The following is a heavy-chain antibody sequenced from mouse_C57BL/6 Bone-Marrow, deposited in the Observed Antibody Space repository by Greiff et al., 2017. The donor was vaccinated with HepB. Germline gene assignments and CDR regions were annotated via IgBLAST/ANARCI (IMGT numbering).Heavy chain of an antibody. CDR1: GYAFSSSW. V-gene: IGHV1-82*01. Sequence: QVQLQQSGPELVKPGASVKISCKASGYAFSSSWMNWVKQRPGKGLEWIGRIYPGDGDTNYNGKFKGKAKLTADKSSSTAYMQLSSLTSEDSAVYFCARSRYYYGSNWYFDVWGTGTTVTVSS. CDR2: IYPGDGDT. CDR3: ARSRYYYGSNWYFDV. J-gene: IGHJ1*03. D-gene: IGHD1-1*01.